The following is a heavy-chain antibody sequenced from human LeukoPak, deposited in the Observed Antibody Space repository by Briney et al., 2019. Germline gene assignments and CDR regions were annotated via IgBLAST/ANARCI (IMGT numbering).Heavy chain of an antibody. CDR1: GFTFSSYV. Sequence: PGGSLRLSCAASGFTFSSYVMSWVRQAPGKGLEWVSTISGSGGSTYYADSVKGRFTISRDNSKNTLSLQMNSLRAEDTAVYYCAKADCSGGSCYAARGYFQRWGQGTLVTVSS. J-gene: IGHJ1*01. V-gene: IGHV3-23*01. CDR2: ISGSGGST. CDR3: AKADCSGGSCYAARGYFQR. D-gene: IGHD2-15*01.